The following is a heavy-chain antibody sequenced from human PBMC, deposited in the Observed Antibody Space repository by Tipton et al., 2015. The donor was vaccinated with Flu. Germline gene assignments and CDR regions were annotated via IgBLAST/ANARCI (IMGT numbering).Heavy chain of an antibody. D-gene: IGHD2-15*01. CDR2: IYYSGST. CDR1: GGSISSYY. J-gene: IGHJ6*02. CDR3: ARGIGQDLYYYYGVDV. V-gene: IGHV4-59*01. Sequence: TLSLTCTVSGGSISSYYWSWIRQPPRKGLEWIGYIYYSGSTNYNPSLKSRVTISVDTSKNQFSLKLSSVTAADTAVYYCARGIGQDLYYYYGVDVWGQGTTVTVSS.